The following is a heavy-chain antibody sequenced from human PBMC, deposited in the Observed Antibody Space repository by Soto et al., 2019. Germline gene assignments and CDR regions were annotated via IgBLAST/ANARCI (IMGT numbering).Heavy chain of an antibody. D-gene: IGHD2-21*02. Sequence: QVQLVESGGGVVQPGRSLRLSCAASGFTFSGYPMHWVRQPPGKGLEWVAVISYDGSNKYYADSVKGRFAITRDDSKNMLYLQMDSLGPEDAAVYYCARSFDGVVTATKCYYNYGMDVWGRGTTVTVSS. J-gene: IGHJ6*02. CDR2: ISYDGSNK. CDR3: ARSFDGVVTATKCYYNYGMDV. CDR1: GFTFSGYP. V-gene: IGHV3-30*09.